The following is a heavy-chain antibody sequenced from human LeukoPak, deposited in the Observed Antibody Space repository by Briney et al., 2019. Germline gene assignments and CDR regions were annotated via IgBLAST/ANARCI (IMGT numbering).Heavy chain of an antibody. CDR2: IYHSGST. V-gene: IGHV4-30-2*02. CDR1: GGSISSGGYS. J-gene: IGHJ4*02. D-gene: IGHD2-21*01. CDR3: ASSNWAWVVVA. Sequence: PSETLSLTCAVSGGSISSGGYSWSRIRQPPGKGLEWIGYIYHSGSTYYNPSLKSRVAISVDTSKNQFSLKLSSVTAADTAVYYCASSNWAWVVVAWGQGTLVTVSS.